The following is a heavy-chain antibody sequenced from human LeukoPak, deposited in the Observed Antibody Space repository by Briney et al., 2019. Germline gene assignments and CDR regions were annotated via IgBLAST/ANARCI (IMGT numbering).Heavy chain of an antibody. CDR2: IYYSGST. V-gene: IGHV4-59*01. CDR1: GGSISSYY. J-gene: IGHJ6*02. CDR3: ARVGAATYGMDV. Sequence: SETLSLTCTVSGGSISSYYWSWIRQPPGKGLEWIGYIYYSGSTNYNPSLKSRVTISVDTSKNQFSLKLSSVTAADTAVYYCARVGAATYGMDVWGQGTTVTVS. D-gene: IGHD6-13*01.